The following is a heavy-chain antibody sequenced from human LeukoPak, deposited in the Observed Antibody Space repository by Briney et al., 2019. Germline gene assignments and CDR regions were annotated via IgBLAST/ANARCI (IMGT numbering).Heavy chain of an antibody. CDR2: IYYGGST. V-gene: IGHV4-31*03. CDR1: GDSISSGGFY. Sequence: SETLSLTCTVSGDSISSGGFYWSWIRQHPGKGLEWIGDIYYGGSTHDNPSLTSRVMISVDTSKNQFSLKLSSVTAADTAVYYCARDMTDWWFDPWGQGTLVTVSS. D-gene: IGHD3-9*01. J-gene: IGHJ5*02. CDR3: ARDMTDWWFDP.